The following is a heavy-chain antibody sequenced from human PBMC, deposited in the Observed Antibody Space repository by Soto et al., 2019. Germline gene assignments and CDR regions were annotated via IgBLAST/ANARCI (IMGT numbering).Heavy chain of an antibody. CDR3: AREINENYDFWSGYYTYYYGMDV. J-gene: IGHJ6*02. CDR1: GFTFSSYA. Sequence: GGSLRLSCAASGFTFSSYAMHWVRQAPGKGLEWVAVISYDGSNKYYADSVKGRFTISRDNSKNTLYLQMNSLRAEDTAVYYCAREINENYDFWSGYYTYYYGMDVWGQGTTVTVSS. CDR2: ISYDGSNK. V-gene: IGHV3-30-3*01. D-gene: IGHD3-3*01.